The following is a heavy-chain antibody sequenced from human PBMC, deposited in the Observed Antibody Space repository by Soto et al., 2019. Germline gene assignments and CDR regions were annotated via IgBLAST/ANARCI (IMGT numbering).Heavy chain of an antibody. CDR3: ARGGATKLDY. D-gene: IGHD5-12*01. J-gene: IGHJ4*02. V-gene: IGHV4-30-2*01. CDR1: GGSISSGGYS. Sequence: TSETLFLTCTVSGGSISSGGYSWSWIRQPPGKGLEWIGYIFHTGSTYYNPSLKSRVTISVDRSNDQFSLKLNSVTAADTAVYYCARGGATKLDYWGQGTLVTVSS. CDR2: IFHTGST.